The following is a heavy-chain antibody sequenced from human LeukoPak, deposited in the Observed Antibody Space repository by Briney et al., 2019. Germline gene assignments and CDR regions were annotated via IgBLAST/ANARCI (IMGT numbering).Heavy chain of an antibody. J-gene: IGHJ4*02. Sequence: SETLSLTCAVYGGSFSGYYWSWLRQPPGKGLEWIGEINHSGSTNYNPSLKSRVTISVDTSKNQFSLKLSSVTAADTAVYYCAKAPRLNYFDYWGQGTLVTVSS. CDR3: AKAPRLNYFDY. V-gene: IGHV4-34*01. CDR2: INHSGST. CDR1: GGSFSGYY.